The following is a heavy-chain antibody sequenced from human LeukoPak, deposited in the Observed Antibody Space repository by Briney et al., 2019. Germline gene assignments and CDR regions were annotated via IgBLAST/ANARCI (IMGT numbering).Heavy chain of an antibody. V-gene: IGHV3-74*01. D-gene: IGHD1-26*01. CDR1: GFTSSSSW. Sequence: PGGSLRLSCAASGFTSSSSWMNWVRQAPGKGLVWVSRINSDGNSTRYADSVKGRFTISRDNAKNTLYLQMNSLRAEDTAVYYCSSQSPVGATEAFDIWGQGTMVTVSS. J-gene: IGHJ3*02. CDR3: SSQSPVGATEAFDI. CDR2: INSDGNST.